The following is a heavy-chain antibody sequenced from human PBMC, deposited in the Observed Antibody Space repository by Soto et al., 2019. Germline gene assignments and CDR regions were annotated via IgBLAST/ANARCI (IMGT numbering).Heavy chain of an antibody. J-gene: IGHJ6*03. D-gene: IGHD2-2*01. Sequence: GGSLRLSCAASGFTFSSYSMNWVRQAPGKGLEWVSSISSSSSYIYYADSVKGRFTISRDNAKNSLYLQMNSLRAEDTAVYYCARSDCSNTSCYEGYYYYYMDVWGKGTTVTVSS. CDR1: GFTFSSYS. V-gene: IGHV3-21*01. CDR2: ISSSSSYI. CDR3: ARSDCSNTSCYEGYYYYYMDV.